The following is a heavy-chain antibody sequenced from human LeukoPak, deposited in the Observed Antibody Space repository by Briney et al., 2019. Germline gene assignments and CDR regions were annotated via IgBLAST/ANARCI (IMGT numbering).Heavy chain of an antibody. CDR3: TRTQDVTAIDY. D-gene: IGHD2-21*02. V-gene: IGHV4-59*01. Sequence: KPSETLSLTCTVSGGSISSYCWSWIRQPPGKGLEWIGYIYSSGRTNCNPSLKSRVAMSVDTSKNQFSLKLSSVTAADTAVYYCTRTQDVTAIDYWGQGILVTASS. CDR1: GGSISSYC. J-gene: IGHJ4*02. CDR2: IYSSGRT.